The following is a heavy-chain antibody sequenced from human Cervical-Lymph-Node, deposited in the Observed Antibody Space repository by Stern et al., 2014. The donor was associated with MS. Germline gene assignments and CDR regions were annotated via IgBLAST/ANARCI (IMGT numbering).Heavy chain of an antibody. V-gene: IGHV3-21*01. CDR1: GFTFSSYS. D-gene: IGHD1-26*01. CDR2: ISSSSSYI. CDR3: ARDKVGATFPDEYYYYYGMDV. J-gene: IGHJ6*02. Sequence: EMQLVESGGGLVKPGGSLRLSCAASGFTFSSYSMNWVRQAPGKGLEWVSSISSSSSYIYYADSVKGRFTISRDNAKNSLYLQMNSLRAEDTAVYYCARDKVGATFPDEYYYYYGMDVWGQGTTVTVSS.